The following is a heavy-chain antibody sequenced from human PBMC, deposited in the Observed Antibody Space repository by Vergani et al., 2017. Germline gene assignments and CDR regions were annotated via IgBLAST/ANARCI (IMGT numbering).Heavy chain of an antibody. V-gene: IGHV1-69*02. D-gene: IGHD3-22*01. Sequence: QVQLVQSGAEVKKPGSSVKVSCKASGGTFSSYTISWVRQAPGQGLEWMGRIIPILGIANYAQKFKGRVTITADKSTSTAYMELSSLRSEDTAVYYCRLLYYYDSSGYPSSTTHYFDYWGQGTLVTVSS. CDR1: GGTFSSYT. CDR2: IIPILGIA. J-gene: IGHJ4*02. CDR3: RLLYYYDSSGYPSSTTHYFDY.